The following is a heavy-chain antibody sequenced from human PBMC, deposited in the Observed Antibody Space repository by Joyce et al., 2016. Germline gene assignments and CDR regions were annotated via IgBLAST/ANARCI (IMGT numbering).Heavy chain of an antibody. CDR3: ARAVTARYWYFDL. J-gene: IGHJ2*01. V-gene: IGHV3-64*01. D-gene: IGHD2-21*02. Sequence: EVQLVESGGGLVQPGGSLRLSCAASGFTVSSYAMHWVRQAPGKGLEYVSAISSNGGSTYYANSVKGRFTISRDNSKNTLYLQMGSLRAEDMAVYYCARAVTARYWYFDLWGRGTLVTVSS. CDR2: ISSNGGST. CDR1: GFTVSSYA.